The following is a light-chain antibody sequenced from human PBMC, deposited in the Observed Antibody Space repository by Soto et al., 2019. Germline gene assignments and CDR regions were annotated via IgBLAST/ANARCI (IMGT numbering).Light chain of an antibody. CDR1: QAISNW. V-gene: IGKV1D-12*01. CDR3: QQIHNFQLT. J-gene: IGKJ4*01. Sequence: DIQMTQSPSSVSASVGDRVTITCRASQAISNWLAWYQQKPGKAPELLIYTASTLESGVPSRFSGRGSGTDFTLTITNLQPEDFATYYCQQIHNFQLTFGGGTKVEIK. CDR2: TAS.